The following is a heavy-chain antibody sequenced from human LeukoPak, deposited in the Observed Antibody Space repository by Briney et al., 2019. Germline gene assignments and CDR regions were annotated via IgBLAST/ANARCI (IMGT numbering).Heavy chain of an antibody. CDR3: ARENYGDSFDY. CDR2: ISYDGSNK. CDR1: GFTFSSYG. J-gene: IGHJ4*02. D-gene: IGHD4-17*01. Sequence: GGSLRLSCAASGFTFSSYGMHWVRQAPGKGLEWVAVISYDGSNKYYVDSVKGRFTISRDNSKNTLSLQMNSLRAEDTAVYYCARENYGDSFDYWGQGTLVTVSS. V-gene: IGHV3-30*03.